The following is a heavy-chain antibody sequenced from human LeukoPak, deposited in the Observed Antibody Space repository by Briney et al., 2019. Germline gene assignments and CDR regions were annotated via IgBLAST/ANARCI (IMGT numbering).Heavy chain of an antibody. J-gene: IGHJ4*02. CDR1: EFTFSSYS. CDR3: ARDSGSYYSGYYFDY. V-gene: IGHV3-48*04. D-gene: IGHD1-26*01. CDR2: ISSSGSTI. Sequence: PGGSLRLSCAASEFTFSSYSMNWVRQAPGKGLEWVSYISSSGSTIYYADSVKGRFTISRDNAKNSLYLQMNSLRAEDTAVYYCARDSGSYYSGYYFDYWGQGTLVTVSS.